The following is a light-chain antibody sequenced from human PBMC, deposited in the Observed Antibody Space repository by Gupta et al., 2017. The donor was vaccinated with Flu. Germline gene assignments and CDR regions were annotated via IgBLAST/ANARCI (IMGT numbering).Light chain of an antibody. CDR1: SSDVGGYKY. CDR3: SSYRSGNTLV. V-gene: IGLV2-14*01. CDR2: EVS. J-gene: IGLJ3*02. Sequence: QSALTQPASVSGSPGQSITISCTGTSSDVGGYKYVAWFQQHPGKAPKLIIYEVSNRPSGISNRFSGSKSGNTASLTISGLQAEDEADYYCSSYRSGNTLVFGGGTKLTVL.